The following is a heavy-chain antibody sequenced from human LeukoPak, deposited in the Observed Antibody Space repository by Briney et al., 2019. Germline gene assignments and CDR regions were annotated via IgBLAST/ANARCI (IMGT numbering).Heavy chain of an antibody. J-gene: IGHJ6*03. Sequence: ASVKVSCKASGGPVSSYAISWVRQAPGQGLEWRGGIIPIFGTANYAQKFQGRVTITADESTSTAYMELSSLRSEDTAVYYCARAVTGVVVPAAFDYYYYYMDVWGKGTTVTVSS. D-gene: IGHD2-2*01. V-gene: IGHV1-69*13. CDR2: IIPIFGTA. CDR1: GGPVSSYA. CDR3: ARAVTGVVVPAAFDYYYYYMDV.